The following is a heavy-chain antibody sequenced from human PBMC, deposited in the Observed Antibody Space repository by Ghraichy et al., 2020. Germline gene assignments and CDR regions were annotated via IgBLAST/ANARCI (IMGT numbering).Heavy chain of an antibody. Sequence: SETLSLTCTVSGGSISSSSYYWGWIRQPPGKGLEWIGSIYYSGSTYYNPSLKSRVTISVDTSKNQFSLKLSSVTAADTAVYYCARFPETYYYGSGSSPDYWGQGTLVTVSS. D-gene: IGHD3-10*01. CDR2: IYYSGST. J-gene: IGHJ4*02. CDR3: ARFPETYYYGSGSSPDY. V-gene: IGHV4-39*01. CDR1: GGSISSSSYY.